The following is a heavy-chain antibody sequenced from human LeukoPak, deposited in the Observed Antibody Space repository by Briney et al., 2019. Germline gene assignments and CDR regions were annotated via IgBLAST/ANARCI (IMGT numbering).Heavy chain of an antibody. CDR2: VYSGGTT. J-gene: IGHJ6*02. D-gene: IGHD3-10*02. V-gene: IGHV3-53*01. Sequence: RGSLRLSCVASGFTVRSNYMSWVRQAPGRGLEWVSVVYSGGTTYYADSVKGRFTISRDNSKNTLYLQMNSLRAEDTAAYYCARDLHYYVAMDVWGQGTTVTVSS. CDR3: ARDLHYYVAMDV. CDR1: GFTVRSNY.